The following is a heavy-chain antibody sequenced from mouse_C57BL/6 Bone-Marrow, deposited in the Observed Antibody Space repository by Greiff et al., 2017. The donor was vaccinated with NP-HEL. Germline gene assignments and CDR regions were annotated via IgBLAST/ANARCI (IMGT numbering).Heavy chain of an antibody. CDR2: IYPRSGNT. J-gene: IGHJ3*01. Sequence: QVQLKESGAELARPGASVKLSCKASGYTFPSYGISWVKQRTGQGLEWIGEIYPRSGNTYYNEKFKGKATLTADKSSSTAYMELRSLTSEDSAVYFCAREGIYYGPFAYWGQGTLVTVSA. CDR3: AREGIYYGPFAY. V-gene: IGHV1-81*01. CDR1: GYTFPSYG. D-gene: IGHD1-1*01.